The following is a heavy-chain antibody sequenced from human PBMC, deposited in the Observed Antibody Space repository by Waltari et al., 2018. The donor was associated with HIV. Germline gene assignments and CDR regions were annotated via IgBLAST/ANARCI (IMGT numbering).Heavy chain of an antibody. Sequence: VELKQWGAGLVKTSETLSLTCLVSGGSFNGFYWTWVRHSPGKGLEWIGEIDQSGTTRFNPSLKRRITISLDTSRSHFALKLSPVTPADTAVYYCARGPSLRVFRGRTYFNSSLDVWGQGTTVIVSS. V-gene: IGHV4-34*02. CDR1: GGSFNGFY. D-gene: IGHD1-7*01. J-gene: IGHJ6*02. CDR3: ARGPSLRVFRGRTYFNSSLDV. CDR2: IDQSGTT.